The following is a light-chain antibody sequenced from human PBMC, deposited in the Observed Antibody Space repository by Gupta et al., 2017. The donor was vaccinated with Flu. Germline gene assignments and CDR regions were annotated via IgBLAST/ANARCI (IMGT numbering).Light chain of an antibody. CDR1: QSVRSS. CDR3: QQRSKWPLYI. J-gene: IGKJ2*01. V-gene: IGKV3-11*01. Sequence: EIVLTQSPGTLSLSPGERVTLSCRASQSVRSSLAWYQHKPGQAPRLLIYDASNRDAGITARFSGSGYGKDLALTISSREQEDFAGYYCQQRSKWPLYIFGQGTKIEIK. CDR2: DAS.